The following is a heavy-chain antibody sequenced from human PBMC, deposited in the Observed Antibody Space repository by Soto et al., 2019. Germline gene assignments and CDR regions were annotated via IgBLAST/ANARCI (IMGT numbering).Heavy chain of an antibody. CDR2: TSAFNAYT. D-gene: IGHD5-12*01. CDR3: ARAYNSGWRPPGY. CDR1: GYNFSSYG. J-gene: IGHJ4*02. Sequence: QVQLVQSGAEVKKPGASVKVSCKASGYNFSSYGISWVRQAPGQGLEWMGWTSAFNAYTNYAQKLQGRVTVTTDTPTRTAYMELRSLRPADTPIYYWARAYNSGWRPPGYGGQGPLVTVSS. V-gene: IGHV1-18*04.